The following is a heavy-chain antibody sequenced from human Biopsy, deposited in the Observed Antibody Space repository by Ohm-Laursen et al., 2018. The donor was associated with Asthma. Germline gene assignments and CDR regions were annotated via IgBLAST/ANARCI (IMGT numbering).Heavy chain of an antibody. CDR3: GIVVAANPFQGDC. Sequence: SLRLSCAASGFKFDDYAMNWVRQAPGKGLEWVAVISYDGSITHYADSVKGRFTISRDNSKNTVYLDISSLRIEDTAVFYCGIVVAANPFQGDCWGQGTLVTVSS. D-gene: IGHD2-15*01. J-gene: IGHJ4*02. CDR1: GFKFDDYA. V-gene: IGHV3-30*03. CDR2: ISYDGSIT.